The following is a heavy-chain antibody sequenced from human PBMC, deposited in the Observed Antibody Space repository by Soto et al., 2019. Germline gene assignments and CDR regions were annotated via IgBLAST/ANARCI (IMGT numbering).Heavy chain of an antibody. CDR3: AKGVVVAATYFLY. CDR2: ISYDGSNK. CDR1: GFTFSSYG. D-gene: IGHD2-15*01. V-gene: IGHV3-30*18. Sequence: PGGSLRLSCAASGFTFSSYGMHWVRQAPGKGLEWVAVISYDGSNKYYADSVKGRFTISRDNSKNTLYLQMNSLRAEDTAVYYCAKGVVVAATYFLYWGPRTLVSVFS. J-gene: IGHJ4*02.